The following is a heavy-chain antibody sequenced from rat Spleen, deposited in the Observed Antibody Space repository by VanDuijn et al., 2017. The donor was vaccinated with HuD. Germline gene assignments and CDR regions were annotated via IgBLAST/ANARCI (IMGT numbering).Heavy chain of an antibody. V-gene: IGHV2-15*01. CDR2: IRSGGGT. CDR3: TRGPLIYYYSGDGANYFDY. D-gene: IGHD1-1*01. Sequence: QVQLKESGPGLVQPSQTLSLTCTVSGFSLTNYGVTWVRQPPGKGLEWIGTIRSGGGTDYNSTLNSRLRISRETSKSQVLLKMNSLQTDDTGTYYCTRGPLIYYYSGDGANYFDYWGQGVMVTVSS. J-gene: IGHJ2*01. CDR1: GFSLTNYG.